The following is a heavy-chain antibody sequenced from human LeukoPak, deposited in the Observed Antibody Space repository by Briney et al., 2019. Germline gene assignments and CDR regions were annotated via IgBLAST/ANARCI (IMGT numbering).Heavy chain of an antibody. CDR3: ARFRDDFWSGYSSPTALDV. V-gene: IGHV3-21*01. D-gene: IGHD3-3*01. Sequence: GGSLRLSCVASGFTFSSYTMNWVRQAPGKGLDWVSSISSSSKFIYYADSVKGRFTISRDNAKNSLYLQMNSLRAEDTAVYYCARFRDDFWSGYSSPTALDVWGKGTTVTVSS. J-gene: IGHJ6*04. CDR2: ISSSSKFI. CDR1: GFTFSSYT.